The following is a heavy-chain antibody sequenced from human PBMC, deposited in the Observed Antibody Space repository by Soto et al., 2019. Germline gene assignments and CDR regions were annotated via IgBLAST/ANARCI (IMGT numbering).Heavy chain of an antibody. J-gene: IGHJ4*02. Sequence: TSETLSLTCAVSGGSISSGGYSWSWIRQPPGKGLEWIGYIYHSGSTYYNPSLKSRVTISVDRSKNQFSLKLSSVTAADTAAYYCASATTDTAMAPGYWGQGTLVTVSS. CDR2: IYHSGST. D-gene: IGHD5-18*01. CDR3: ASATTDTAMAPGY. V-gene: IGHV4-30-2*01. CDR1: GGSISSGGYS.